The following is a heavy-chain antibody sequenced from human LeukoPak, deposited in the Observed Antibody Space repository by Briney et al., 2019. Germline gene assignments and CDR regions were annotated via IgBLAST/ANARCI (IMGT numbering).Heavy chain of an antibody. CDR3: ARVGMVRGVFWFDP. CDR1: GGSISSYY. V-gene: IGHV4-4*07. D-gene: IGHD3-10*01. J-gene: IGHJ5*02. Sequence: PSETLSLTCTVSGGSISSYYWSWIRQPAGKGLEWIGRIYTSGSTNYNPSLKSRVTMSVDTSKNQFSLKLSSVTAADTAVYYCARVGMVRGVFWFDPWGQGTLVTVSS. CDR2: IYTSGST.